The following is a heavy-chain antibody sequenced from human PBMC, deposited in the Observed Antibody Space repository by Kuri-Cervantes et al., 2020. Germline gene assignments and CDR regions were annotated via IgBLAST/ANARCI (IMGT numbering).Heavy chain of an antibody. CDR2: INPNSGGT. CDR1: GYTFTGYY. V-gene: IGHV1-2*02. CDR3: AREKRGYYDSSGYHPCDY. J-gene: IGHJ4*02. D-gene: IGHD3-22*01. Sequence: ASVKVSCKASGYTFTGYYMHWVRQAPGQGLEWMGWINPNSGGTNYAQKFQGRVTMTRDTSISTAYMELSRLRSYDTAVYYCAREKRGYYDSSGYHPCDYWGQGTLVTVSS.